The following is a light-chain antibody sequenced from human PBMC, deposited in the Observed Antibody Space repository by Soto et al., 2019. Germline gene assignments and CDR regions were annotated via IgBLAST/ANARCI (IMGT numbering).Light chain of an antibody. CDR1: SSDVGGYNY. CDR2: DVS. CDR3: SSYTSSKSYV. Sequence: QSALTQPASVSGSSGQSITISCTGTSSDVGGYNYVSWYQQHPNKAPKLMIFDVSNRPSGVSNRFSGSKSGNTASLTISGLQAEDEADYYCSSYTSSKSYVFGTGTKSPS. V-gene: IGLV2-14*01. J-gene: IGLJ1*01.